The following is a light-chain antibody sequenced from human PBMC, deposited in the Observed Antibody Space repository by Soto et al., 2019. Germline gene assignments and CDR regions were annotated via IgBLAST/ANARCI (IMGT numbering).Light chain of an antibody. Sequence: EIVLTQSAGTLSLSPGERATLSCRASQSVRNNYLAWYQQKPGQAPRLLIYGASNRATGIPDRFSGSGSGTDFALTISRLEPEDFALYYCQQYGTSPSLTFGGGTKVDIK. CDR3: QQYGTSPSLT. CDR1: QSVRNNY. CDR2: GAS. J-gene: IGKJ4*01. V-gene: IGKV3-20*01.